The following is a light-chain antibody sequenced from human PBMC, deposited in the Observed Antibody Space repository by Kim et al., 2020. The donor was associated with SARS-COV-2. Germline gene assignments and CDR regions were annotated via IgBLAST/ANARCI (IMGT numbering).Light chain of an antibody. CDR3: AAWDDSLSGVV. V-gene: IGLV1-47*01. Sequence: QSVLTQPPSASGTPGQRVTISCSGSSSNIGSNYVYWYQQLPGTAPKLLIYDRFSGSKSGTSASLAISGLRYEDEADYYCAAWDDSLSGVVFGGGTQ. CDR1: SSNIGSNY. J-gene: IGLJ2*01.